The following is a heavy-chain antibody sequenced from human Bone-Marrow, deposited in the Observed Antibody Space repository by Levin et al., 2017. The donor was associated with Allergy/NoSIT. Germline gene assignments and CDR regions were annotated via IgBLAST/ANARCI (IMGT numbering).Heavy chain of an antibody. CDR3: TRSLGYCDSSTCDGGWFDP. V-gene: IGHV4-59*01. D-gene: IGHD2/OR15-2a*01. CDR1: GASITSYY. J-gene: IGHJ5*02. CDR2: VSYSGGP. Sequence: PSETLSLTCSVSGASITSYYWTWIRQAPGKGLDWIGYVSYSGGPTYNPSLKSRVTITADKSKNQFSLKLTSVTAADTAVYYCTRSLGYCDSSTCDGGWFDPWGQGTLVSVSS.